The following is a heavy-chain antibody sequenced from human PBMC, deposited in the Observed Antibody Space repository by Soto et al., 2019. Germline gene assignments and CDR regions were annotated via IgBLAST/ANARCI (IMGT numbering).Heavy chain of an antibody. CDR3: ARDHRKQWLVLGDAFDI. J-gene: IGHJ3*02. V-gene: IGHV4-34*01. D-gene: IGHD6-19*01. CDR2: INHSGST. Sequence: QVQLQQWGAGLLKPSETLSLTCAVYGGSFSGYYWSWIRQPPGKGLEWIGEINHSGSTNYNPSLKSRVTISVDTSKNQFSLKPSSVTAADTAVYYCARDHRKQWLVLGDAFDIWGQGTMVTLSS. CDR1: GGSFSGYY.